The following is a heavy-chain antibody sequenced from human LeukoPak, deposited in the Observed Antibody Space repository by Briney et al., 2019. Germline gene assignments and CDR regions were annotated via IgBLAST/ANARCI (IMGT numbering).Heavy chain of an antibody. J-gene: IGHJ4*02. CDR1: GFTFSSYG. D-gene: IGHD2-15*01. Sequence: GGSLRLSCAASGFTFSSYGMHWVRQAPGKGLEWVAVIWYDGSNKYYADSVKGRFTISRDNSKNTLYLQMNGLRAEDTAVYYCARDGGGYCSGGSCYFPAPFDYWGQGTLVTVSS. CDR2: IWYDGSNK. V-gene: IGHV3-33*01. CDR3: ARDGGGYCSGGSCYFPAPFDY.